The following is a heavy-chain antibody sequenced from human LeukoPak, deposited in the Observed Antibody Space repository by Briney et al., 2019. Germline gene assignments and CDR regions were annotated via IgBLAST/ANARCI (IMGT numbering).Heavy chain of an antibody. Sequence: GGSLRLSCAASGFTFSSYAMSWVRQAPGKGLEWVSAISGSGDSTYYADSVKGRFTISRDNSKNTLYLQMNSLRAEDTAVYYCAKDGILTGWGYFDYWGQGTLVTVSS. CDR1: GFTFSSYA. V-gene: IGHV3-23*01. D-gene: IGHD3-9*01. J-gene: IGHJ4*02. CDR2: ISGSGDST. CDR3: AKDGILTGWGYFDY.